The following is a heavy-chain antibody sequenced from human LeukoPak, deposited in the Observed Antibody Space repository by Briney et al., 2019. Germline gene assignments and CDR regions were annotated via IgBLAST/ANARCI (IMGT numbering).Heavy chain of an antibody. J-gene: IGHJ4*02. CDR3: ARVVNDILISYTDY. CDR2: ISWNSGSI. D-gene: IGHD3-9*01. Sequence: PARSLRLSCAASGFTFDDYAMHWVRQAPGKGLEWVSGISWNSGSIGYADSEKGRFTISRANAKNSLYMQMNGLRAEDTAVYYGARVVNDILISYTDYWGQGNPVTVSS. CDR1: GFTFDDYA. V-gene: IGHV3-9*01.